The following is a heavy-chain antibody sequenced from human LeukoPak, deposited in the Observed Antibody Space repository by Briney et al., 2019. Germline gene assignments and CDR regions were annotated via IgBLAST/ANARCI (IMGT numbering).Heavy chain of an antibody. Sequence: SETLSLTCTVSGGSISSGDYYWSWIRQPPGKGLEWIGYIYYSGSTYYNPSLKSRVTISVDTSKNQFSLKLSSVTAADTAVYYCARVAPLTVTTLGYYYYYMDVWGKGTTVTVSS. J-gene: IGHJ6*03. CDR1: GGSISSGDYY. V-gene: IGHV4-30-4*01. CDR2: IYYSGST. CDR3: ARVAPLTVTTLGYYYYYMDV. D-gene: IGHD4-11*01.